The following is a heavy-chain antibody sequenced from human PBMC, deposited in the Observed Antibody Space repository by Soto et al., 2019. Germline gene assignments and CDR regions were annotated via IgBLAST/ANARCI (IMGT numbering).Heavy chain of an antibody. CDR2: ISYDGSNK. J-gene: IGHJ6*02. CDR1: GFTFSSYA. D-gene: IGHD4-17*01. Sequence: QVQLVESGGGVVKPGRSLRLSCAASGFTFSSYAMHWVRQAPGKGLEWVAVISYDGSNKYYADSVKGRFTISRDNSKNALYLHMKSLRDEDTAVYYCARALTVTTDHYYYYYGMDGWGQGTTVTVSS. V-gene: IGHV3-30-3*01. CDR3: ARALTVTTDHYYYYYGMDG.